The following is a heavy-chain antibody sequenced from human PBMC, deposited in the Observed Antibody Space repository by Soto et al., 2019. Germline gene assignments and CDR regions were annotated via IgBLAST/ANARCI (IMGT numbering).Heavy chain of an antibody. CDR1: GFTFSNYV. J-gene: IGHJ4*02. D-gene: IGHD3-10*01. CDR3: AKDFLIRGFVAEVDDS. CDR2: VIGSGGST. V-gene: IGHV3-23*01. Sequence: EVQLLESGGGLVQPGGSLRLSCAASGFTFSNYVMTWVRQAPGKGLEWVSAVIGSGGSTFYADSVKGRFTISRDNSKNTLYLQMNSLRPEDTAVYYCAKDFLIRGFVAEVDDSWGQGALVTVSS.